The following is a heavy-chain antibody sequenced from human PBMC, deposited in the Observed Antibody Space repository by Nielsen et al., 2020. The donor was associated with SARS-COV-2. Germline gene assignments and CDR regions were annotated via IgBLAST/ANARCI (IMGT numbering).Heavy chain of an antibody. V-gene: IGHV3-30*04. Sequence: GGSLRLSCAASGFTFSGYAMHWVRQAPGKGLEWVAFISYNGDNKYYADSVKGRFTISRDNSKNTLYLGVNSLRPEDTAVYFCGRAFDIWGQGTMVTVS. CDR1: GFTFSGYA. CDR3: GRAFDI. J-gene: IGHJ3*02. CDR2: ISYNGDNK.